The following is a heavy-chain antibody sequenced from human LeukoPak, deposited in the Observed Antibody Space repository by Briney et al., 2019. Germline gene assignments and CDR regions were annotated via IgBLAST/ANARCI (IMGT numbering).Heavy chain of an antibody. D-gene: IGHD3-9*01. V-gene: IGHV1-8*01. CDR2: MNPNSGNT. CDR3: ARGPILRYFDWSNRGDY. Sequence: ASVKVSCKASGYTFTSYDINWVRQATGQGLEWMGWMNPNSGNTGYAQKFQGRVTMTRNTSISTAYMELSSLRSEDTAVYYCARGPILRYFDWSNRGDYWGQGTPVTVSS. J-gene: IGHJ4*02. CDR1: GYTFTSYD.